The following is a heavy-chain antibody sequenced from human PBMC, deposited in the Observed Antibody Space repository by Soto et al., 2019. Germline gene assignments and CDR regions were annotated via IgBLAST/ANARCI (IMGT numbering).Heavy chain of an antibody. CDR2: IYYSGST. V-gene: IGHV4-59*01. D-gene: IGHD6-13*01. J-gene: IGHJ6*02. Sequence: PSETLSLTCTVSGGSISSYYWGWIRQPPGKGLEWIGYIYYSGSTNYNPSLKSRVTISVDTSKNQFSLKLSSVTVADTAVYYCARDRAAAGTEDYYYGMDVWGQGTTVTVSS. CDR1: GGSISSYY. CDR3: ARDRAAAGTEDYYYGMDV.